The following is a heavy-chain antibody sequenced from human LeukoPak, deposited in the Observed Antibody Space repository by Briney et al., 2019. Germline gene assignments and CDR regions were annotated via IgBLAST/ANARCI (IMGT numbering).Heavy chain of an antibody. CDR1: GGTFSSYA. V-gene: IGHV1-69*01. Sequence: SVKVSCKASGGTFSSYAISWVRQASGQGLEWMGGIIPIFGTANYAQKFQGRVTITADESTSAAYMELSSLRSEDTAVYYCARDTVSHGSGWYGGYYYYGMDVWGQGTTVTVSS. CDR2: IIPIFGTA. CDR3: ARDTVSHGSGWYGGYYYYGMDV. J-gene: IGHJ6*02. D-gene: IGHD6-19*01.